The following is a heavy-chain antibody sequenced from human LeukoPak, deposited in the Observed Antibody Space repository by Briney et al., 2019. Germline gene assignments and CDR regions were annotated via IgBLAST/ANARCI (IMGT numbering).Heavy chain of an antibody. J-gene: IGHJ3*02. CDR1: GYTFTGYY. CDR2: INPNSGGT. D-gene: IGHD1-26*01. CDR3: ARGRWEPYDVFDI. Sequence: GASVKVSCKASGYTFTGYYMHWVRQAPGQGLEWMGWINPNSGGTNYAQKFQGRVTMTRDTSISTAYMELSRLRSDDTALYHCARGRWEPYDVFDIWGQGKMVTVFS. V-gene: IGHV1-2*02.